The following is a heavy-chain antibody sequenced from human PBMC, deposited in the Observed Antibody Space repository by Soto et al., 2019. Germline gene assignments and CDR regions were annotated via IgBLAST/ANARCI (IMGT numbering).Heavy chain of an antibody. Sequence: PSQTLSLTCAISGDSVSSNSAAWHWIRQSPSRGLEWLGRTYYRSKWYNDYAVSVKSRITINPDTSKNQFSLQLSSVTPEDTAVYYCARAEYNRASFAYWGQGTPVTVSS. J-gene: IGHJ4*02. CDR2: TYYRSKWYN. D-gene: IGHD1-20*01. CDR1: GDSVSSNSAA. CDR3: ARAEYNRASFAY. V-gene: IGHV6-1*01.